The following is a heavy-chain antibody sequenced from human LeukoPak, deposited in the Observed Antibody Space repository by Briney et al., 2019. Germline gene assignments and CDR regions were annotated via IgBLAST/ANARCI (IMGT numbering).Heavy chain of an antibody. J-gene: IGHJ5*02. CDR3: ARMIVDLKNWFDP. V-gene: IGHV3-21*04. CDR1: GFTFSSYS. D-gene: IGHD3-22*01. Sequence: PGGSLRLSCAASGFTFSSYSMNWVRQAPGKGLEWVSSISSSSSYIYYADSVKGRFTISRDNAKNSLYLQMNSLRAEDTAVYYCARMIVDLKNWFDPWGQGTLVTVSS. CDR2: ISSSSSYI.